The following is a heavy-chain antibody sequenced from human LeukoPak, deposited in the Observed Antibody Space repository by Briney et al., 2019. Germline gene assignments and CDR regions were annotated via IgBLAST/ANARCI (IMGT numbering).Heavy chain of an antibody. Sequence: GASVKVSCKASGYTFTGYYMHWVRQAPGQGLEWMGWINPNSGGTNYAQKFQGRVTMTRGTSISTAYMELSRLRSDDTAVYYCARELLDYYDSSGYASDAFDIWGQGTMVTVSS. CDR2: INPNSGGT. D-gene: IGHD3-22*01. CDR3: ARELLDYYDSSGYASDAFDI. CDR1: GYTFTGYY. V-gene: IGHV1-2*02. J-gene: IGHJ3*02.